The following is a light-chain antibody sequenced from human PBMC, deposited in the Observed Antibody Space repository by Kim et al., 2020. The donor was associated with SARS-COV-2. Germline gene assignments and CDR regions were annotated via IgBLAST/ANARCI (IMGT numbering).Light chain of an antibody. CDR3: QQYNIWPRT. CDR2: AAS. Sequence: LSPGERATLSCRASESVSSDLAWYQQKPGQAPRLLIYAASTRATGIPARFGGSGSGTEFTLTISSLQSEDFAIYYCQQYNIWPRTFGQGTKVDIK. V-gene: IGKV3-15*01. CDR1: ESVSSD. J-gene: IGKJ1*01.